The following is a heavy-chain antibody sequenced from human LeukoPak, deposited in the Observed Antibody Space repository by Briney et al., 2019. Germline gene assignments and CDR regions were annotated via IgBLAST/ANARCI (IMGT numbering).Heavy chain of an antibody. V-gene: IGHV3-7*04. CDR2: IHHDGRER. CDR1: GFTFSVYR. CDR3: ARGARDGYNW. D-gene: IGHD5-24*01. Sequence: GGSLRLSCAASGFTFSVYRMSWVRQTPGKGLEWVANIHHDGRERYYLDSVKGRFTISGDNGKNSLYLQMNSLSAEDTAVYYCARGARDGYNWWGQGTLVTVSS. J-gene: IGHJ4*02.